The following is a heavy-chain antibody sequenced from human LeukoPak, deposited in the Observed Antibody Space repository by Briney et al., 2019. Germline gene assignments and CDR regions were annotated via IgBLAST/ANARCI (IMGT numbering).Heavy chain of an antibody. V-gene: IGHV4-59*01. J-gene: IGHJ6*03. CDR2: IYYSGST. D-gene: IGHD6-13*01. CDR1: GGSISSYY. Sequence: PSETLSLTCTVSGGSISSYYWSWTRQPPGKGLEWIGYIYYSGSTNYNPSLKSRVTISVDTSKNQFSLKLSSVTAADTAVYYCARVGVAADVIRYYYYMDVWGKGTKVTVSS. CDR3: ARVGVAADVIRYYYYMDV.